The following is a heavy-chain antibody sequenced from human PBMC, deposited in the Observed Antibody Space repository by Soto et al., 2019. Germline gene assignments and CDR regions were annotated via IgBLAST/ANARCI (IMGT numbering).Heavy chain of an antibody. V-gene: IGHV3-48*02. CDR1: GFTFSNYS. J-gene: IGHJ3*02. D-gene: IGHD2-8*02. CDR2: ITGSSDSI. Sequence: EVQLVESGGGLVQPGGSLRLSCAASGFTFSNYSMNWVRQAPGKGLEWVSFITGSSDSITDADSVKGRFTISRDNAKTSVYLQMTSLRDEDTAVYYCARDRGVMGRAFDIWGQGTMVTVSS. CDR3: ARDRGVMGRAFDI.